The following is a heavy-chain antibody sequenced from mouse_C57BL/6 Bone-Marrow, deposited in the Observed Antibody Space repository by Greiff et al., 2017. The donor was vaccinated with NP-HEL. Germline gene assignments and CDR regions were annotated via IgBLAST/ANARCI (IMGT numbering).Heavy chain of an antibody. CDR2: INPYNGGT. D-gene: IGHD2-1*01. V-gene: IGHV1-19*01. CDR1: GYTFTDYY. J-gene: IGHJ3*01. CDR3: AKRNYWFAY. Sequence: EVQLQQSGPVLVKPGASVKMSCKASGYTFTDYYMNWVKQSHGKSLEWIGVINPYNGGTSYNQKFKGKATLTVDKYSSTAYMELNSLTSEDSAVYYCAKRNYWFAYWGQGTLVTVSA.